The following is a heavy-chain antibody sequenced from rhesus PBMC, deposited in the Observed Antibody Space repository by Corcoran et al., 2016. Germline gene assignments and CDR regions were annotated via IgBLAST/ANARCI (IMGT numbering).Heavy chain of an antibody. J-gene: IGHJ5-2*02. Sequence: QVQLQESGPGLVKPSETLSLTCAVSGGSISSGYGWSWIRQPPGKGLEWVGHIYGSIGSTYYNPSLKSRVTISKATSKNQLSRMLSSVTAADTAVYYCARILVRGSGYFSLDVWGRGVLVTVSS. CDR2: IYGSIGST. CDR1: GGSISSGYG. V-gene: IGHV4S7*01. CDR3: ARILVRGSGYFSLDV. D-gene: IGHD3-28*01.